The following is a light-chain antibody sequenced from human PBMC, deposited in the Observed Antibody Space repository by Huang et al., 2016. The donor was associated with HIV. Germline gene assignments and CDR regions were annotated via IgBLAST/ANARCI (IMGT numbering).Light chain of an antibody. CDR3: QRRSKWPLT. CDR1: QSIGTY. CDR2: AVS. Sequence: EIVLTQSPVTLSLSPGDRATLSCRASQSIGTYLAWYQQKSGQAPRLLIYAVSNRAAGVPARFSASGSETDFTLTIASLDPDDFAIYHCQRRSKWPLTFGGGTKVEMK. V-gene: IGKV3-11*01. J-gene: IGKJ4*01.